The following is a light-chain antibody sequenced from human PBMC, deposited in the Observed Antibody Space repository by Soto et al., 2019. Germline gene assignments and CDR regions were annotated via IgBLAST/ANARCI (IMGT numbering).Light chain of an antibody. J-gene: IGLJ1*01. V-gene: IGLV2-14*03. CDR1: SSDIGGYNY. CDR3: SSYTSSSALV. Sequence: QSVLTQPASVSGSPGQSISSSCTGTSSDIGGYNYVSWYQQHPDKAPKLMIYDVSSRPSGVSTRFSASKSGNTASLTISGLQAEDEADYYCSSYTSSSALVFGTGTKVTVL. CDR2: DVS.